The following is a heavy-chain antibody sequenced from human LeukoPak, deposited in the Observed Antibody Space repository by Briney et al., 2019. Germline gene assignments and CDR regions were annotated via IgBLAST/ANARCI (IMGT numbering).Heavy chain of an antibody. Sequence: GGSLRLSCAASGFTFSDYYMSWIRQAPGKGLEWVSYISTTSSYTDYADSVKGRFTISRDNAKNLLYLQMNSLRPDDTAVYYCARSSHYYGSDRYWYFDLWGRGTLVTVSS. J-gene: IGHJ2*01. V-gene: IGHV3-11*03. CDR3: ARSSHYYGSDRYWYFDL. D-gene: IGHD3-10*01. CDR2: ISTTSSYT. CDR1: GFTFSDYY.